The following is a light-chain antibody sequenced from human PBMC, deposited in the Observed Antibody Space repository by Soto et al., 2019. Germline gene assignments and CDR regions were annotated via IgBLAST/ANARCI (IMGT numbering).Light chain of an antibody. CDR1: QGISNY. V-gene: IGKV1-27*01. J-gene: IGKJ1*01. CDR3: QKYNSAPWT. Sequence: DLQMTQSPSTLSASVGDRVTITCRASQGISNYLAWYQQKPGTVPKLLISAASTLQTGVPSRFSGGGSGTDFTLTISSLQPEDVATYYCQKYNSAPWTFGQGTKVDIK. CDR2: AAS.